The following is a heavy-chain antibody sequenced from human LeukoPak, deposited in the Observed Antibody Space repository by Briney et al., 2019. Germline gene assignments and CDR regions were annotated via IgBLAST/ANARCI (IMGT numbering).Heavy chain of an antibody. CDR1: GGSISTYY. CDR2: IYSSGST. Sequence: SETLSLTCTVSGGSISTYYWSWIRQPPGKGLEWIGYIYSSGSTNYNPSLKSRVTMSVDTSKNQFSLKLDSVTAADTAVYYCARDLLGRGGSFDYWGQGTLVTVSS. CDR3: ARDLLGRGGSFDY. D-gene: IGHD3-10*01. J-gene: IGHJ4*02. V-gene: IGHV4-59*01.